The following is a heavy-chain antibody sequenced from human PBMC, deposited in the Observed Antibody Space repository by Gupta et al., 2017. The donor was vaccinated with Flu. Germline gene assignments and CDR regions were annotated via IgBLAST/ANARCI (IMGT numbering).Heavy chain of an antibody. J-gene: IGHJ6*02. CDR1: GGTFSRYA. V-gene: IGHV1-69*06. CDR2: IIPIFGTA. Sequence: QVQLVQSGAEVKKPGSSVKVSCKASGGTFSRYAISWVRQAPGQGLEWMGGIIPIFGTANYAQKFQGRVTITADKSTSTAYMELSSLRSEDTAVYYCATNRGDSSGQSYYYYGMDVWGQGTTVTVSS. D-gene: IGHD3-22*01. CDR3: ATNRGDSSGQSYYYYGMDV.